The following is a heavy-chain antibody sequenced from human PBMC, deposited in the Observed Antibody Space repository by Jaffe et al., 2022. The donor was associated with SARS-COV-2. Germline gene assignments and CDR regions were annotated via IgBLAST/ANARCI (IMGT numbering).Heavy chain of an antibody. CDR2: INAGNGNT. V-gene: IGHV1-3*01. J-gene: IGHJ5*02. CDR1: GYTFTSYA. CDR3: ARARRIAAAGGGNWFDP. D-gene: IGHD6-13*01. Sequence: QVQLVQSGAEVKKPGASVKVSCKASGYTFTSYAMHWVRQAPGQRLEWMGWINAGNGNTKYSQKFQGRVTITRDTSASTAYMELSSLRSEDTAVYYCARARRIAAAGGGNWFDPWGQGTLVTVSS.